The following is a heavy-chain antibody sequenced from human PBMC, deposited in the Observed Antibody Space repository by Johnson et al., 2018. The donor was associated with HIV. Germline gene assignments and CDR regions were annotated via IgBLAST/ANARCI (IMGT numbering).Heavy chain of an antibody. V-gene: IGHV3-30-3*01. J-gene: IGHJ3*01. Sequence: QVQLVESGGGVVQPGRSLRLSCAASGFTFSSYAMHWVRQAPGKGLEWGAVISYDGSNKYYADSVKGRFTISRDNVKNSLYLQMNSLRAEETAVYYCARHRKPVNSYGLTNDAFDAWGTGTMVTVSS. CDR1: GFTFSSYA. CDR2: ISYDGSNK. D-gene: IGHD5-18*01. CDR3: ARHRKPVNSYGLTNDAFDA.